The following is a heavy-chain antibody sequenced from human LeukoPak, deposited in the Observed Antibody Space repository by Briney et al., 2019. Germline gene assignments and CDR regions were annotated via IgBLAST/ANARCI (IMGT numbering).Heavy chain of an antibody. CDR1: GYNFSSYW. Sequence: GESLQISCKGSGYNFSSYWIAWVRQMPGKGLEWMGVIYPRDSRTTYSPSFQDQVTISADKSISTAYLQWTSLKASDTATYYCARHLSDITSSPNYWGPGTLVTVSS. CDR2: IYPRDSRT. CDR3: ARHLSDITSSPNY. J-gene: IGHJ4*02. D-gene: IGHD2-2*01. V-gene: IGHV5-51*01.